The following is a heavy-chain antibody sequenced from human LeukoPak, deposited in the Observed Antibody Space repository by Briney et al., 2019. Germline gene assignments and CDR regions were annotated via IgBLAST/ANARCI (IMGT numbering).Heavy chain of an antibody. CDR2: INPNSGGT. Sequence: SVKVSCKASGYTFTGYYMHWVRQAPGQGLEWMGWINPNSGGTNYAQKFQGRVTMTRDTSISTAYMELSRLRSDDTAVYYCARGQQRLNNWFDPWGQGTLVTVSS. D-gene: IGHD6-25*01. CDR1: GYTFTGYY. V-gene: IGHV1-2*02. J-gene: IGHJ5*02. CDR3: ARGQQRLNNWFDP.